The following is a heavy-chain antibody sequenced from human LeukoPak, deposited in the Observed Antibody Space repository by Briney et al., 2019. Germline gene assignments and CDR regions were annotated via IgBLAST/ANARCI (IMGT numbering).Heavy chain of an antibody. Sequence: IIYPGDSATRYSPSFQRQVTISAEKSISTAYLQWRSLKASDTAMYYCASASIAARRYYFDYWGQGTLVTVSS. CDR2: IYPGDSAT. CDR3: ASASIAARRYYFDY. D-gene: IGHD6-6*01. V-gene: IGHV5-51*01. J-gene: IGHJ4*02.